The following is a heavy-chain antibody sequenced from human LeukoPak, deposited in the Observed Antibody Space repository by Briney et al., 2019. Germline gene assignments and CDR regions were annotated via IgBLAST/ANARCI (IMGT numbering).Heavy chain of an antibody. V-gene: IGHV4-4*07. J-gene: IGHJ4*02. CDR3: ARGPPSVAATPFDY. CDR2: IYASGSI. Sequence: PSETLSLTCTVSGGSISSYYWSWIRQPAGKGLEWIGRIYASGSINYNPSLKSRVTMSVDTSKNQLSLKLTSVTAADTAVYYCARGPPSVAATPFDYWGQGTLVTVSS. CDR1: GGSISSYY. D-gene: IGHD2-15*01.